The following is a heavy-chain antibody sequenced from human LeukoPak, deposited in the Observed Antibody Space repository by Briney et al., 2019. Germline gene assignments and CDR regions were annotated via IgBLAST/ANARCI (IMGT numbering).Heavy chain of an antibody. CDR3: ARDYYDSSGFGAFDI. J-gene: IGHJ3*02. V-gene: IGHV1-2*02. CDR1: GYTFTAYY. Sequence: WASVKVSFKASGYTFTAYYMHWVRQAPGQGLEWMGWINPNSGGTNYAQKFQGRVTMTRDTSISTAYMELSRLRSDDTAVYYCARDYYDSSGFGAFDIWGQGTMVTVSS. CDR2: INPNSGGT. D-gene: IGHD3-22*01.